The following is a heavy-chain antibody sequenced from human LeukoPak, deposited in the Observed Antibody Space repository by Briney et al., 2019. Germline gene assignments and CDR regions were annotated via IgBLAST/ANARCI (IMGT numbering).Heavy chain of an antibody. D-gene: IGHD3-10*01. Sequence: SQTLSLTCTVSGGSISSGSYYWSWIRQPAGKGLEWIGYIYYSGSTNYNPSLKSRVTISVDTSKNRFSLKLRSVTAADTAVYYCARTTTVRGTYYMDVWGKGTTVTVSS. V-gene: IGHV4-61*10. CDR3: ARTTTVRGTYYMDV. J-gene: IGHJ6*03. CDR2: IYYSGST. CDR1: GGSISSGSYY.